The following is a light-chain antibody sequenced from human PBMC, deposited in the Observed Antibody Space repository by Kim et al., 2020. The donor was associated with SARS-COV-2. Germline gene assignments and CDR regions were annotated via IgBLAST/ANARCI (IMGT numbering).Light chain of an antibody. CDR1: QSVSSSY. V-gene: IGKV3-20*01. Sequence: SPGERATLSCRARQSVSSSYLAWYQQKPGQAPRLLIYGASSRATGIPDRFSGSGSGTDFTLTISRLEPEDFAVYYCQQYGSSPLTFGPGTKVDIK. J-gene: IGKJ3*01. CDR3: QQYGSSPLT. CDR2: GAS.